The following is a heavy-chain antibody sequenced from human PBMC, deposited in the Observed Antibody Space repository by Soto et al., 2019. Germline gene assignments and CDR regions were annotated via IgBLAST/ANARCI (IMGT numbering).Heavy chain of an antibody. CDR1: ICSISSGGYY. CDR3: AREDASGWRRNYFDH. CDR2: IYYSGST. Sequence: PSETLALTFTVSICSISSGGYYWSWLRQHPGKGLEWIGYIYYSGSTYYNPSLKSRVTISIDTSKNQFSLKLSSVTAADTAVYYCAREDASGWRRNYFDHRGQGTLVTVSS. D-gene: IGHD6-19*01. V-gene: IGHV4-31*03. J-gene: IGHJ4*02.